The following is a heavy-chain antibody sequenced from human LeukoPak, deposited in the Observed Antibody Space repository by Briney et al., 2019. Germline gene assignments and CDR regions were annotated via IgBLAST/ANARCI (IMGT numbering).Heavy chain of an antibody. CDR3: ARSDGYGLVGI. CDR2: IYSSGST. D-gene: IGHD3-10*01. CDR1: GGSISSGSNY. V-gene: IGHV4-39*07. Sequence: SETLSLTYNVSGGSISSGSNYWGWIRQPPGKTLEWIGSIYSSGSTYYNPSLKSRVIILIDTSKNHFSLTLSSVTAADTAVYYCARSDGYGLVGIWGQGTMVTVSS. J-gene: IGHJ3*02.